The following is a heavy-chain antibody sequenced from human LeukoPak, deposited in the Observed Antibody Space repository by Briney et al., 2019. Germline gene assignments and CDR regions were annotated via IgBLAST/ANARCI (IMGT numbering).Heavy chain of an antibody. J-gene: IGHJ4*02. CDR1: GFTFSSYW. D-gene: IGHD5-18*01. CDR3: ASWSYGQTFDY. CDR2: IKQDGGEK. V-gene: IGHV3-7*01. Sequence: GGSLRLSCAASGFTFSSYWMSWVRQAPGKGLEWVANIKQDGGEKYYVDSVKGRFTISRDNAKNSLYLQMNSLRAEDTAVYYCASWSYGQTFDYWGQGTLVTVSS.